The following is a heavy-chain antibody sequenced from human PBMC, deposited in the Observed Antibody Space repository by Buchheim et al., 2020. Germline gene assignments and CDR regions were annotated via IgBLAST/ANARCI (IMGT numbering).Heavy chain of an antibody. CDR1: GFTFSNYE. Sequence: EVQLVESGGGLVQPGRSLRLSCAASGFTFSNYEMNWVRQAPGKGLEWLSYIDGSGTAIYYADSLKGRFTISTENAKTSLFLQMNSLRAEDTAVYYCAREGLVRSTDFDYWGQGTL. J-gene: IGHJ4*02. V-gene: IGHV3-48*03. CDR3: AREGLVRSTDFDY. D-gene: IGHD2-8*02. CDR2: IDGSGTAI.